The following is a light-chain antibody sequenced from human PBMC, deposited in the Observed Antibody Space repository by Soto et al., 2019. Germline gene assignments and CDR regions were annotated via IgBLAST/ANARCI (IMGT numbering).Light chain of an antibody. J-gene: IGLJ1*01. CDR3: GTWDSSLSAGV. V-gene: IGLV1-51*01. Sequence: QSALTQPRSVSGSPGQSVTISCTGPTIDVDSSNYVSWYQQHPGKAPKLMIYDNNKRPSGIPDRFSGSKSGTSATLGITGLQTGDEADYYCGTWDSSLSAGVFGTGTKLTVL. CDR2: DNN. CDR1: TIDVDSSNY.